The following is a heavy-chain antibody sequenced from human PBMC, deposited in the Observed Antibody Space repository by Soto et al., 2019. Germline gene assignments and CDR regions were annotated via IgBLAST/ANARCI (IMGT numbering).Heavy chain of an antibody. CDR2: ISAYNGNT. CDR3: ARGTDVRYFDWLPFDP. V-gene: IGHV1-18*01. J-gene: IGHJ5*02. Sequence: QVQLEQSGAEVKKPGASVKVSCKASGYTFTSYGISWVRQAPGQGLEWMGWISAYNGNTNYAQKLQGRVTMTTDTSTSTDYMELRSLRSDDTAVYYCARGTDVRYFDWLPFDPWGQGTLVTVSS. D-gene: IGHD3-9*01. CDR1: GYTFTSYG.